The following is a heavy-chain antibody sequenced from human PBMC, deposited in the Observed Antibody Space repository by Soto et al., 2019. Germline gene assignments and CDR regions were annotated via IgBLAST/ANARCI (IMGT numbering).Heavy chain of an antibody. CDR1: GYMFNSYG. V-gene: IGHV1-18*01. D-gene: IGHD6-19*01. J-gene: IGHJ4*02. CDR2: ISGYNGKT. Sequence: QVQLVQSGGEVKKPGASVKVSCKTSGYMFNSYGMSWLGQAPGQGLEWLGWISGYNGKTEYAEKFQGRVTMTIETSTTTVHMELRSLRYDDTASYYCARDETYTSGWYFEYWGQGTLVTVTP. CDR3: ARDETYTSGWYFEY.